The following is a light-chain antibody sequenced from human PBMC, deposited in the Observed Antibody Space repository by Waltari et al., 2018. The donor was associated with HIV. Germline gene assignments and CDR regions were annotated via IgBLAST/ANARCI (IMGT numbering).Light chain of an antibody. Sequence: DIQMTQSPSTLSASVGDSVTITCRASQNITSWLAWYQQRPGNAPKLLIYKASTLEGRVPSRFSGSGSGTEFTLTITSLQPDDFASYYCQQYNGLSLTFGGGTRVEIK. CDR3: QQYNGLSLT. CDR2: KAS. J-gene: IGKJ4*01. V-gene: IGKV1-5*03. CDR1: QNITSW.